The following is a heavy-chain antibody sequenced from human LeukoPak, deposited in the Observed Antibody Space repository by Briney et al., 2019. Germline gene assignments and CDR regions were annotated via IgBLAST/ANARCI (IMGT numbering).Heavy chain of an antibody. D-gene: IGHD3-3*01. CDR2: IYPGDSDT. J-gene: IGHJ4*02. CDR1: GYSFTSYW. V-gene: IGHV5-51*01. CDR3: ARAKNDFWSGYYFDY. Sequence: GESLQISCKGSGYSFTSYWIGWVRQMPGKGLEWMGIIYPGDSDTRYSPSFQGQVTISADKSISTAYLQWSSLKASDTAMYYCARAKNDFWSGYYFDYWGQGTLVTVSS.